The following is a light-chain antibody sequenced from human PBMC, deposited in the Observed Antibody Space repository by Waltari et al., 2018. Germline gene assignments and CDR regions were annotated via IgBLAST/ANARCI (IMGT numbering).Light chain of an antibody. CDR2: DNK. CDR3: GTWDSSLSAGV. J-gene: IGLJ3*02. CDR1: TSNIGNNY. Sequence: QSVLTQPPSVSAAPGQKVTISCSGSTSNIGNNYVSWYQQVPGTAPKLLLYDNKQRPSGIPGRFSGAKSGTSATLGITGLQTGDEADYYCGTWDSSLSAGVFGGGTKVTV. V-gene: IGLV1-51*01.